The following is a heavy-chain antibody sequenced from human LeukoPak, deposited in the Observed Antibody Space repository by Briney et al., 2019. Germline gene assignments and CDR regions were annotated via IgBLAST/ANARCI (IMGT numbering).Heavy chain of an antibody. V-gene: IGHV3-21*01. CDR3: ATDPKGYYDTSRYSAH. D-gene: IGHD3-22*01. CDR1: GFTFSSYS. J-gene: IGHJ1*01. Sequence: PGRSLRLSCAASGFTFSSYSMNWVRQAPGKGLEWVSSISSSSTYIYYADSVKGRFTISRDNTKNSLSLQMNSLTAEDTAVYYCATDPKGYYDTSRYSAHWGQGTQVTVSS. CDR2: ISSSSTYI.